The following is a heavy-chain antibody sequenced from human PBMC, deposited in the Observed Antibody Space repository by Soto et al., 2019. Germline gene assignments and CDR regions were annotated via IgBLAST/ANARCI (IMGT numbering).Heavy chain of an antibody. CDR3: ARGYCISTSCYLMGSNWFDP. D-gene: IGHD2-2*01. Sequence: PSETLSLTCSVSGSSMTTYYWHWIRQAPGKGLEWIGFIYNSGRGSTGSNPSLSSRVTFSVDTSKNQFSLKLSSVTAADTAVYYCARGYCISTSCYLMGSNWFDPWGQATLVTVSS. J-gene: IGHJ5*02. V-gene: IGHV4-59*08. CDR1: GSSMTTYY. CDR2: IYNSGRGST.